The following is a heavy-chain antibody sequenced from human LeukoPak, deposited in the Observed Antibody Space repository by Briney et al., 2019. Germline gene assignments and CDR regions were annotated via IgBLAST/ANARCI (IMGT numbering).Heavy chain of an antibody. V-gene: IGHV4-34*01. D-gene: IGHD5/OR15-5a*01. CDR1: GGAFSGYH. J-gene: IGHJ4*02. CDR2: VNHRGMT. Sequence: NASETLSLTCAVYGGAFSGYHWNWIRQAPGKGLGWIGEVNHRGMTNYNPSLKSRVIISADTSKNQFSLKLDSVTAADTAIYYCARDPTSEISVPHYFDDWGQGTLVTVSS. CDR3: ARDPTSEISVPHYFDD.